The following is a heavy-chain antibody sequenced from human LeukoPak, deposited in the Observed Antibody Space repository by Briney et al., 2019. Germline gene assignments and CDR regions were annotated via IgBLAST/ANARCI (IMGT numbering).Heavy chain of an antibody. Sequence: ASVKVSCKASGYTFTGYYMHWVRQAPGQGLEWMGWINPNSGGTNYAQKFQGRVTMTRDTSISTAYMELSRLRSDDTAVYYCARVEGGLDFYYFDYWGQGTLVTVSS. D-gene: IGHD3/OR15-3a*01. CDR2: INPNSGGT. J-gene: IGHJ4*02. V-gene: IGHV1-2*02. CDR3: ARVEGGLDFYYFDY. CDR1: GYTFTGYY.